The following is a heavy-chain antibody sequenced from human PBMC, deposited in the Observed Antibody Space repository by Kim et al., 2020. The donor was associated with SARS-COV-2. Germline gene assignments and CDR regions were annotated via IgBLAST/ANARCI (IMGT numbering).Heavy chain of an antibody. V-gene: IGHV4-61*01. D-gene: IGHD3-22*01. CDR3: ARSENSSGYSVYYYYGMDV. Sequence: SETLSLTCTVSGGSVSSGSYYWSWIRQPPGKGLEWIGYIYYSGSTNYNPSLKSRVTISVDTSKNQFSLKLSSVTAADTAVYYCARSENSSGYSVYYYYGMDVWGQGTTVTVSS. CDR1: GGSVSSGSYY. CDR2: IYYSGST. J-gene: IGHJ6*02.